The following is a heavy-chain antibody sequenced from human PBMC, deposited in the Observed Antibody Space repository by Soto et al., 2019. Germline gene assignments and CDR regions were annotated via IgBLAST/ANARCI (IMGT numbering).Heavy chain of an antibody. V-gene: IGHV4-34*01. J-gene: IGHJ5*02. CDR2: INHSGST. Sequence: SETLSLTCAVYGGSFSGYYWSWIRQPPGKGLEWIGEINHSGSTNYNPSLKIRVTISVDTSTNQFSLKLSSVTAADTAVYYFARIIWACSSTGCFALEFTWFDRWGQGTLVKVSS. CDR3: ARIIWACSSTGCFALEFTWFDR. CDR1: GGSFSGYY. D-gene: IGHD2-2*01.